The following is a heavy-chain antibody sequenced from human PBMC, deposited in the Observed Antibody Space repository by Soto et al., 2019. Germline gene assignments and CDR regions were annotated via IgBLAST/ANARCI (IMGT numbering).Heavy chain of an antibody. CDR1: GGSFNAFY. D-gene: IGHD6-19*01. V-gene: IGHV4-34*01. J-gene: IGHJ4*02. Sequence: QVQLQQWGAGLLKPSETLSLTCAVYGGSFNAFYWSWIRQTPGKGLEWIGEINHSGTTNYNPSLKSRVTLSVDTSKDQFSLKLTSVTAADTAVYFCARCYSSGWYGTYVGGDSWGQGTLVTVSS. CDR3: ARCYSSGWYGTYVGGDS. CDR2: INHSGTT.